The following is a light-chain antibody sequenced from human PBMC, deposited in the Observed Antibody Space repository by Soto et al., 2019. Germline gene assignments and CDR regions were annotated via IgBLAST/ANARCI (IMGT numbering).Light chain of an antibody. CDR3: QQFGSSRT. CDR1: QSVSSNF. J-gene: IGKJ1*01. CDR2: GAS. Sequence: EIVLTQSPGTLSLSPGERATLSCRASQSVSSNFLAWYQRKPGQAPRLLIFGASSRATGIPDRFSGSGSGTAFTLTISRLEPEDFAVYYCQQFGSSRTFGQGTKVDI. V-gene: IGKV3-20*01.